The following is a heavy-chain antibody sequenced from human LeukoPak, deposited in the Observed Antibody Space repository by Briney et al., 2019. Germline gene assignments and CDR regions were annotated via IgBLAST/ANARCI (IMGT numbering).Heavy chain of an antibody. D-gene: IGHD5-18*01. CDR1: GFTFSSYS. CDR3: ARCLGYSYGYPYYFDY. J-gene: IGHJ4*02. V-gene: IGHV3-21*01. Sequence: GGSLRLSCAASGFTFSSYSMNWVRQAPGKGLEWVSSISSSSSSIYYADSVKGRFTISRDNAKNSLYLQMNSLRAEDTAVYYCARCLGYSYGYPYYFDYWGQGTLVTVSS. CDR2: ISSSSSSI.